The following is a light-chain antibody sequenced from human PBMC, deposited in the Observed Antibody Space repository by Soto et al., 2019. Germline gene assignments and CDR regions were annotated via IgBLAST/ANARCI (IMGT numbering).Light chain of an antibody. V-gene: IGKV3-20*01. CDR2: GAS. Sequence: IVFTQSPGNLSLSPGERATLSCRASQSVSSSYLAWYQQKPGQAPRLLIYGASSRATGIPDRFIGSGSGTDFSLTISRLEPEDFAVYYCQQSPGTFGQGTKVDIK. CDR3: QQSPGT. J-gene: IGKJ1*01. CDR1: QSVSSSY.